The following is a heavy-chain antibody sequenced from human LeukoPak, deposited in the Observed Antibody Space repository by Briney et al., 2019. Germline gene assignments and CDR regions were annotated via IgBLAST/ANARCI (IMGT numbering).Heavy chain of an antibody. J-gene: IGHJ3*02. V-gene: IGHV4-39*01. CDR1: GGSISSSSYY. CDR2: IYYSGST. CDR3: ARQPDHDYSNDGAFDI. Sequence: SETLSLTCTVSGGSISSSSYYWGWIRQPPGKGLEWIGSIYYSGSTYYNPSLKSRVTISVDTSKNQFSLKLSSVTAADTAVYYCARQPDHDYSNDGAFDIWGQGTMVTVSS. D-gene: IGHD4-11*01.